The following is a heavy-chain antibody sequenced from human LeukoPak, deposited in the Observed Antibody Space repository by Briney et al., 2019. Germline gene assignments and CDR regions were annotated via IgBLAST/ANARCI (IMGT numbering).Heavy chain of an antibody. CDR1: GFTFSDFW. V-gene: IGHV3-7*01. D-gene: IGHD1/OR15-1a*01. CDR3: ARDGTTPGLYFDL. CDR2: INQNGGET. Sequence: GGSLRLSCAVSGFTFSDFWMNWVRRSPGKGLEWVASINQNGGETSYVDSVKGRFTISRDNPKNSLYLQMSSLRAEDTAVYYCARDGTTPGLYFDLWGQGTLVTVSS. J-gene: IGHJ4*01.